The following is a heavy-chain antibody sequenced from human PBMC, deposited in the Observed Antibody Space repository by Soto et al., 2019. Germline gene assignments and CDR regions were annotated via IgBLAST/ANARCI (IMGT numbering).Heavy chain of an antibody. Sequence: PGGSLRLSCAASGFTFSSHGMHWVRQAPGKGLEWVAVIWYDGSNKYYADSVKGRFTISRDNSKNTLYLQMNSLRAEDTAVYYCARGRQGVRFLEWLSSPDYYYYGMDVWGQVTTVTVSS. V-gene: IGHV3-33*01. CDR1: GFTFSSHG. CDR3: ARGRQGVRFLEWLSSPDYYYYGMDV. J-gene: IGHJ6*02. CDR2: IWYDGSNK. D-gene: IGHD3-3*01.